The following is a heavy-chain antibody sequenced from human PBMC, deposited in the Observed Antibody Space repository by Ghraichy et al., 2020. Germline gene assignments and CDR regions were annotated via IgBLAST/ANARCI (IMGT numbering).Heavy chain of an antibody. D-gene: IGHD1-26*01. CDR3: ARVAHSKRVGWFDP. J-gene: IGHJ5*02. Sequence: ASVKVSCKASGYTFTSYSITWLRQAPGQGLEWMGWISAYNGNTNYAQKLQGRVTMTTNTSTSTAYMELRSLRSDDTAVYYCARVAHSKRVGWFDPWGQGSLVTVSS. CDR1: GYTFTSYS. CDR2: ISAYNGNT. V-gene: IGHV1-18*01.